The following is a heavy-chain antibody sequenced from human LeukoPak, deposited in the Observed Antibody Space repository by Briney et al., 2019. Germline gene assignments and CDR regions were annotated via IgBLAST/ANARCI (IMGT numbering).Heavy chain of an antibody. V-gene: IGHV3-23*01. D-gene: IGHD1-26*01. J-gene: IGHJ4*02. CDR3: AKDRSIGTYYTFDS. Sequence: TSETLSLTCAVYGVSFSGYYWSWVRQAPGKGLEWVSTVSGSGAIAYYTDSDKGRFTISRDNSKNTLYLQMSSLTAKDTAVYYCAKDRSIGTYYTFDSWGQGTLVTVSS. CDR2: VSGSGAIA. CDR1: GVSFSGYY.